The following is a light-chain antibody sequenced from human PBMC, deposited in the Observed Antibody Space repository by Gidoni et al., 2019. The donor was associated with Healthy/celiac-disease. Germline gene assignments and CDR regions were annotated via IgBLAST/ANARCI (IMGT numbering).Light chain of an antibody. CDR3: QQSNSTPMYT. CDR2: AAS. CDR1: QSISSY. J-gene: IGKJ2*01. V-gene: IGKV1-39*01. Sequence: DILMSQSPPSLSASVGDRVTITCRARQSISSYLNWYQQKPGKAPKLLIYAASSLQSGVPSRFSGSGSGTDFTLTISSLQPEDFATYYCQQSNSTPMYTFGQGTKLEIK.